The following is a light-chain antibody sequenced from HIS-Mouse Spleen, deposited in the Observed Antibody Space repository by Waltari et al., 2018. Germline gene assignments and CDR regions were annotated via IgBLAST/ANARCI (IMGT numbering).Light chain of an antibody. CDR3: YSAADNSGV. CDR1: VLAIKY. Sequence: SYELTQPSSVSVSPGQTARITCSGDVLAIKYARPIQQKPGQAPVLVIYKDSERPSGIPERFSGSSSGTTVTLTISGAQVGDEADYYCYSAADNSGVFGGGTKLTVL. CDR2: KDS. V-gene: IGLV3-27*01. J-gene: IGLJ2*01.